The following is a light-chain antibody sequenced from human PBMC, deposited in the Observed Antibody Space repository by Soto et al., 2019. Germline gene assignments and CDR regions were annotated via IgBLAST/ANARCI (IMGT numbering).Light chain of an antibody. V-gene: IGLV2-8*01. Sequence: QSVLTQPPSASGSPGQSVTISCTGTSSDVGGYKYVSWYQQHPGKAPKLMIYEVNKRPSGVPDRFSSSKSGNTASLTVSGLQAEDEADYYCSSYAGSNSFIFGTGTKLTVL. CDR3: SSYAGSNSFI. CDR2: EVN. J-gene: IGLJ1*01. CDR1: SSDVGGYKY.